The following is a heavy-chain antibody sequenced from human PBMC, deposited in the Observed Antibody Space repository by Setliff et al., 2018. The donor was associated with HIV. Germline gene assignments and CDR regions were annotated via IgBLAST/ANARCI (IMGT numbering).Heavy chain of an antibody. J-gene: IGHJ6*03. CDR3: ARAAISTIFGVVKNPHNYYMDV. Sequence: ASVKVSCKASGYTFTSYAMHWVRQAPGQRLEWMGWINAGNGNTKYSQKSQGRVTITRDTSASTAYMELSSLRSEDTAVYYCARAAISTIFGVVKNPHNYYMDVWGKGTTVTVSS. CDR1: GYTFTSYA. D-gene: IGHD3-3*01. CDR2: INAGNGNT. V-gene: IGHV1-3*01.